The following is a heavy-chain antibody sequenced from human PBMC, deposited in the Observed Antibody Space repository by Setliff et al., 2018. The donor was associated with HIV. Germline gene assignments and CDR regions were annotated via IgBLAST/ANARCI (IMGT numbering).Heavy chain of an antibody. CDR3: ARHHYWGNGSPNWFDP. Sequence: SETLSLTCTVSGGSISSYYWSWIRQPPGKGLEWIGYIYYSGSTNYNPSLKSQVTISVDASKNQFSLKLSSVTAADTAVYYCARHHYWGNGSPNWFDPWGQGTLVTVSS. J-gene: IGHJ5*02. V-gene: IGHV4-59*08. CDR1: GGSISSYY. D-gene: IGHD1-26*01. CDR2: IYYSGST.